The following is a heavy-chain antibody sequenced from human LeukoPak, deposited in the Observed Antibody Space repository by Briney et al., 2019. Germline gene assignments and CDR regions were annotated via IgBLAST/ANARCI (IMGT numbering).Heavy chain of an antibody. Sequence: SETLSLTCTVSGGSISSYYWSWIRQPPGKGLEWIGYIYYSGSTNYNPSLKSRVTISVDTSKNQFSLKLSSVTAADTAVYYCAKGGPTGSNYFDFWGQGTLVTVSS. CDR1: GGSISSYY. CDR2: IYYSGST. V-gene: IGHV4-59*08. J-gene: IGHJ4*02. CDR3: AKGGPTGSNYFDF. D-gene: IGHD1-26*01.